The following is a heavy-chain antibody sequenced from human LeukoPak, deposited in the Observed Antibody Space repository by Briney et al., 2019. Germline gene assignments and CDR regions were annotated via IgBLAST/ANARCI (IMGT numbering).Heavy chain of an antibody. V-gene: IGHV1-69*05. CDR3: AREDYDFWSGYSVNWFDP. Sequence: SVKVSCKASGGTFSSYAISWVRPAPGQGLEWMGRIIPIFGTANYARKFQGRVTITTDESTSTAYMELSSLRSEDTAVYYCAREDYDFWSGYSVNWFDPWGQGTLVTVSS. CDR2: IIPIFGTA. CDR1: GGTFSSYA. J-gene: IGHJ5*02. D-gene: IGHD3-3*01.